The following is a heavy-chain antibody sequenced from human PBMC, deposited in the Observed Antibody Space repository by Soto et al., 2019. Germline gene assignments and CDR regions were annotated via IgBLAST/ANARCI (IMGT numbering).Heavy chain of an antibody. Sequence: AETLSLTCSGYGGSFGGHYWSWIRQPPGKGLEWIGEINHSGSTNYNPSLKSRVTISVDTSKNQFSLKLSSVTAADTAVYYCARGRRWFDPWGQGTLVTVSS. CDR3: ARGRRWFDP. CDR2: INHSGST. J-gene: IGHJ5*02. V-gene: IGHV4-34*01. CDR1: GGSFGGHY.